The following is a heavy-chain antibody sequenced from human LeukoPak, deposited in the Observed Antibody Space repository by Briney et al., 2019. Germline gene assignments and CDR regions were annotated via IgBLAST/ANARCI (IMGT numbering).Heavy chain of an antibody. CDR2: IYYSGST. CDR1: GGSVSSGSYY. V-gene: IGHV4-61*01. CDR3: AKMVRSRTGISTAGTISYLDY. Sequence: SETLSLTCTVSGGSVSSGSYYWSWIRQPPGKRLEWIAYIYYSGSTNYNPSLKSRVTISVDTSKNQFSLKLSSVTAADTAVYYCAKMVRSRTGISTAGTISYLDYWGQGTLVTVSS. J-gene: IGHJ4*02. D-gene: IGHD6-13*01.